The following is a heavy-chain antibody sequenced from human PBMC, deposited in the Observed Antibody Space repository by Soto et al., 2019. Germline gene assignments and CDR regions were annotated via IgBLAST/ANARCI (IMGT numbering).Heavy chain of an antibody. CDR3: ARRVDSGSPDRYYYYGMDV. CDR2: IYPGDSDT. V-gene: IGHV5-51*01. Sequence: PGESLKISCKGSGYSFTSYWIGWVRQMPGKGLEWMGIIYPGDSDTRYSPSFQGQVTISADKSISTAYLQWSSLKASDTAMYYCARRVDSGSPDRYYYYGMDVWGQGTXVTVSS. CDR1: GYSFTSYW. J-gene: IGHJ6*02. D-gene: IGHD1-26*01.